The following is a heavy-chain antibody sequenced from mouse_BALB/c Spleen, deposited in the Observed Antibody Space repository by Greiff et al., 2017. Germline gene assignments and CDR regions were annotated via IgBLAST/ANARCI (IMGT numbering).Heavy chain of an antibody. CDR2: IFPGDGST. CDR1: GYPFTSYD. CDR3: ARGSSGFDY. Sequence: VQLQQPGAELVKLGAPVKLSCKPSGYPFTSYDINWVRQRPEQGLGWIGWIFPGDGSTKYNEKFKGKATLTTDKSSSTAYMQLSRLTSEDSAVYFWARGSSGFDYWGQGTTLTVSS. D-gene: IGHD1-1*01. J-gene: IGHJ2*01. V-gene: IGHV1S56*01.